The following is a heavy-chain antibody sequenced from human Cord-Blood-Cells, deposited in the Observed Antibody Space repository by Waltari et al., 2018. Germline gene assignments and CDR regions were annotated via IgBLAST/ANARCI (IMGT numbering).Heavy chain of an antibody. J-gene: IGHJ6*02. CDR2: IIPIFGTA. CDR1: GCTFSSYA. CDR3: ARGSYDSSGYYYYYYYGMDV. D-gene: IGHD3-22*01. V-gene: IGHV1-69*01. Sequence: QVQLVQSGAEVKKPGSSVKVSCKASGCTFSSYAISWVRQAPGQGLELMGGIIPIFGTANYAQKFQGRVTITADESTSTAYMELSSLRSEDTAVYYCARGSYDSSGYYYYYYYGMDVWGQGTTVTVSS.